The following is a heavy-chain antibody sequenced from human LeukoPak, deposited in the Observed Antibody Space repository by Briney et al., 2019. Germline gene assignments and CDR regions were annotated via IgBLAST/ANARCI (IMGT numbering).Heavy chain of an antibody. D-gene: IGHD3-22*01. CDR1: GDSISSSSYY. Sequence: KPSETLSLTRSVSGDSISSSSYYWGWVRQPPGKGLEWIGDIYYSGRTYYDSSLKSRLTIGIDTSKNEFSLTLRSVTATDTAVYYCARRRYYDSTGFLDWGQGTLVSVSP. J-gene: IGHJ1*01. CDR3: ARRRYYDSTGFLD. V-gene: IGHV4-39*01. CDR2: IYYSGRT.